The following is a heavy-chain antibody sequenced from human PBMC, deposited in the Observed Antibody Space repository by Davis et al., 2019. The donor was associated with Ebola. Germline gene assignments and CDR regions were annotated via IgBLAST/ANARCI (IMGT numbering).Heavy chain of an antibody. J-gene: IGHJ6*02. V-gene: IGHV3-21*01. Sequence: GESLKISCAASGFTFSSYSMNWVRQAPGKGLEWVSSISSSSSYIYYADSVKGRFTISRDNAKNSLYLQMNSLRAEDTAVYYCAKGLDFWSGYPIWGQGTTVTVSS. D-gene: IGHD3-3*01. CDR3: AKGLDFWSGYPI. CDR2: ISSSSSYI. CDR1: GFTFSSYS.